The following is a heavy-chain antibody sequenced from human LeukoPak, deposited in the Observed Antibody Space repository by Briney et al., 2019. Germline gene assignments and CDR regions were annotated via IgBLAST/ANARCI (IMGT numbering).Heavy chain of an antibody. CDR2: ISGSGGST. Sequence: GGSLRLSCAASGFTFSSYAMSWVRQAPGKGPEWVSSISGSGGSTYYGDPVKGRFTISRDNSKNTLYLQMNSLRAEDTAVYYCSAQWLVLGAFDIWGQGTMVTVSS. D-gene: IGHD6-19*01. CDR1: GFTFSSYA. V-gene: IGHV3-23*01. CDR3: SAQWLVLGAFDI. J-gene: IGHJ3*02.